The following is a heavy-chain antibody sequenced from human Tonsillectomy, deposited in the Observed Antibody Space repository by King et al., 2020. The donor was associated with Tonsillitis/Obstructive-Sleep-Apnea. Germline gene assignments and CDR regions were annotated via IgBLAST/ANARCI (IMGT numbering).Heavy chain of an antibody. CDR1: GCTFSRYS. V-gene: IGHV3-48*02. D-gene: IGHD2-2*02. J-gene: IGHJ2*01. CDR2: ISSSSSTI. CDR3: ARGPAVVPAAIYWYFDL. Sequence: DVQLVESGGGLVQPGGSLRLSCAASGCTFSRYSMNWVRQGPGKGLEWVSYISSSSSTIYYADSVRGRFTMSRDDAKNSLYLQMRSLRDEETAVYYCARGPAVVPAAIYWYFDLWGRGTLVTVSS.